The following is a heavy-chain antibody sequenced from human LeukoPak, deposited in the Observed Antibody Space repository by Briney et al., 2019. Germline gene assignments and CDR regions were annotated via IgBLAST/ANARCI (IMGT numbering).Heavy chain of an antibody. V-gene: IGHV3-33*01. CDR3: ARDLSAGTYYSYFDY. CDR1: GFTFSSYG. CDR2: IWYDGSNK. D-gene: IGHD3-10*01. J-gene: IGHJ4*02. Sequence: GRSLRLSCAASGFTFSSYGMHWVRQAPGKGLEWVAVIWYDGSNKYYADSVKGRFTISRDNSKNTLYLRMNSLRAEDTAVYYCARDLSAGTYYSYFDYWGQGTLVTVSS.